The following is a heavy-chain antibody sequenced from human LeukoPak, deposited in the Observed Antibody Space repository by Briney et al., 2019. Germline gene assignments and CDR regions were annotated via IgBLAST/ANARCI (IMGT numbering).Heavy chain of an antibody. V-gene: IGHV2-5*01. J-gene: IGHJ4*02. D-gene: IGHD1-14*01. CDR3: AHSQNNRVKKPFDY. CDR2: IYWNDDK. Sequence: SGPTLVNPTQTLTLTCTFSGFSLSTSGVGVGWIRQPPGKALEWLALIYWNDDKRYSPSLKSRLTITKDTSKNQVVLTMTNIDPVDTATYYCAHSQNNRVKKPFDYWGQGTLVTVSS. CDR1: GFSLSTSGVG.